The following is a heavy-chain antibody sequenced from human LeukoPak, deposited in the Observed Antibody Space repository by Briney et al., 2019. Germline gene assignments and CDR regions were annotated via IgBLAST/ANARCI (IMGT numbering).Heavy chain of an antibody. J-gene: IGHJ4*02. D-gene: IGHD1-14*01. Sequence: GSLVKLSCSASGYMVTTYVIIWLRQAAGLGVGWLGWISAYNGNTNYAQKLQGRVTMTTDTSTSTAYMELRSLRSDDTAVYYCARDNQVEGFRFWGQGTLVTVSS. CDR3: ARDNQVEGFRF. CDR1: GYMVTTYV. V-gene: IGHV1-18*01. CDR2: ISAYNGNT.